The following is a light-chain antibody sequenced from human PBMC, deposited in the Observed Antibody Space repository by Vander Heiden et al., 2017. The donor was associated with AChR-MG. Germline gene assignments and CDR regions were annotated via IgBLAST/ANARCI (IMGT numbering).Light chain of an antibody. CDR3: QQNYRPPRT. CDR1: QTISTL. V-gene: IGKV1-39*01. CDR2: AAS. J-gene: IGKJ1*01. Sequence: DIQLTQSPSSLSASVGDRITITCRASQTISTLLNWYQHKSGKAPRLLIYAASSLHSGVPSRFSGSGSGTDFTLTISSLQAEDFATYYCQQNYRPPRTFGQGTKVEVK.